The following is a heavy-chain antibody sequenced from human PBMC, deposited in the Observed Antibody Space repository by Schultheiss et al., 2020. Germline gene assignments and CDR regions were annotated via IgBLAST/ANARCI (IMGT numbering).Heavy chain of an antibody. D-gene: IGHD6-13*01. Sequence: GGSLRLSCTASGFTFDDYAMYWVRQAPGKGLEWISGISWNSGSIGYADSVKGRFTISRDNAKNTLYLQMNSLRAEDTAVYYCARRVSSSWYYGVDPWGQGTLVTVSS. V-gene: IGHV3-9*01. CDR1: GFTFDDYA. CDR3: ARRVSSSWYYGVDP. CDR2: ISWNSGSI. J-gene: IGHJ5*02.